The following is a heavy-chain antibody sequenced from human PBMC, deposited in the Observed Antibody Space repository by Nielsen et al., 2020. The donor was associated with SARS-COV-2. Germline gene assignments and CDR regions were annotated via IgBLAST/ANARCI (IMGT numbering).Heavy chain of an antibody. CDR1: GFTFSSYG. V-gene: IGHV3-30*03. D-gene: IGHD7-27*01. CDR3: ARGNGWGSYFDY. J-gene: IGHJ4*02. Sequence: GESLKISCAASGFTFSSYGMHWVRQAPGKGLEWVAVISDDGSEKYYADSVKGRFTISRDNSKNTLYLQMNSLRGEDTAVYYCARGNGWGSYFDYWGQGTLVTVSS. CDR2: ISDDGSEK.